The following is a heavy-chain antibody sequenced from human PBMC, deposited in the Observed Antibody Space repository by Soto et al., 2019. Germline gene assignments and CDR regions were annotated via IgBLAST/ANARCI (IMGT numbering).Heavy chain of an antibody. V-gene: IGHV1-69*06. D-gene: IGHD4-17*01. CDR2: IIPIFGTA. J-gene: IGHJ4*02. CDR3: ARTTVTTLFDY. CDR1: GGTCSSYA. Sequence: QVQLVQSGAEVKKPGSSGKVSCKASGGTCSSYAISWVRQAPGQGLEWMGGIIPIFGTANYAQKFQGRVTITADKSTSTAYMERSSLRSEDTAVYYCARTTVTTLFDYWGQGTLVTVSS.